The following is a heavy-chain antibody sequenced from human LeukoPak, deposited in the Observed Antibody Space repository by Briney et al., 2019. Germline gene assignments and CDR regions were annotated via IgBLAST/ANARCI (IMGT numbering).Heavy chain of an antibody. CDR2: ISGSGGST. CDR3: AKDSPYYYGSGSDAFDI. V-gene: IGHV3-23*01. Sequence: GGSLRLSCAASGFTFSSYVMAWVRQAPGKGLEWVSAISGSGGSTYYADSVKGRFTISRDNSKNTLYLRMNSLRAEDTAVYYCAKDSPYYYGSGSDAFDIWGQGTMVTVSS. CDR1: GFTFSSYV. D-gene: IGHD3-10*01. J-gene: IGHJ3*02.